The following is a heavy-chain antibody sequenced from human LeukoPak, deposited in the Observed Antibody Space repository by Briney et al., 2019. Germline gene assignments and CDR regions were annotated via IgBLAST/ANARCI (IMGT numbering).Heavy chain of an antibody. Sequence: ASVKVSCKASGGTFSSYAISWVRRAPEQGLEWMGGIIPIFGTANYAQKFQGRVTITADESTSTAYMELSSLRSEDTAVYYCARAKGSSSGGNFDYWGQGTLVTVYS. CDR3: ARAKGSSSGGNFDY. D-gene: IGHD6-6*01. CDR1: GGTFSSYA. J-gene: IGHJ4*02. V-gene: IGHV1-69*13. CDR2: IIPIFGTA.